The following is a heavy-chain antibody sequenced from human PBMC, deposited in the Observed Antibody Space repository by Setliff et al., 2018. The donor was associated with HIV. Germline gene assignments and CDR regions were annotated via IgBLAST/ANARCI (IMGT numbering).Heavy chain of an antibody. V-gene: IGHV3-7*01. D-gene: IGHD3-3*01. CDR1: GGSISSGSYY. Sequence: HPSETLSLTCTVSGGSISSGSYYWSWIRQPAGKGLEWVANIKEDGSETFYVDSVKGRFTMSRDNTNNSLYLHMNSLRAEDTAVYYCARAAAYFNFWTGYHPHAFDIWGQGTMVTVSS. J-gene: IGHJ3*02. CDR2: IKEDGSET. CDR3: ARAAAYFNFWTGYHPHAFDI.